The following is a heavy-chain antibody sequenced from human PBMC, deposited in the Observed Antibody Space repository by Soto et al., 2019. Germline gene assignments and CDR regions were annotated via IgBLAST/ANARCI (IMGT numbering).Heavy chain of an antibody. CDR2: ISAYNGNT. CDR3: ERCRFLEGGDAFYI. CDR1: GYTFTSYG. Sequence: QVQLVQSGAEVKKPGASVKVSCKASGYTFTSYGISWVRQAPGQGLEWMGWISAYNGNTNYAQKLQGRVTMTTDTPPRTAYMVLRSLRYDDKAVYYCERCRFLEGGDAFYIWGQGTMVTVS. D-gene: IGHD3-3*01. J-gene: IGHJ3*02. V-gene: IGHV1-18*01.